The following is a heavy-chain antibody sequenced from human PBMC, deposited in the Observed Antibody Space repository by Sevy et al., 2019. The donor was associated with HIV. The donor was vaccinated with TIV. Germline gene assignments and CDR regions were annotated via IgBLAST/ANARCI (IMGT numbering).Heavy chain of an antibody. Sequence: ASVKVSCKASGYTFTGYYMHWVRQAPGQGLEWMGRINPNSGGTNYAQKFQGRVTMTRATSISTAYMELSRLRSDDTAVYYCARVYSAPAYYDILTGERKAPSYYYYGMDVWGQGTTVTVSS. J-gene: IGHJ6*02. CDR1: GYTFTGYY. CDR2: INPNSGGT. D-gene: IGHD3-9*01. V-gene: IGHV1-2*06. CDR3: ARVYSAPAYYDILTGERKAPSYYYYGMDV.